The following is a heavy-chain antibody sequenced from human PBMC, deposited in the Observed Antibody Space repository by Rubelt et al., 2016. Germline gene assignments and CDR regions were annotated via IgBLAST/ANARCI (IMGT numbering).Heavy chain of an antibody. CDR1: GYTFTGSY. Sequence: QVQLVQSGAEVKKPGASVKVSCKASGYTFTGSYLHWVRQAPGQGLEYMGWINPKSGDTKDAQELQGRVTMTRDTSISTLYMELSRLRSDDTAMYYCAKTGTRTKNSWGQGTLVTVSS. CDR2: INPKSGDT. J-gene: IGHJ4*02. D-gene: IGHD1-7*01. V-gene: IGHV1-2*02. CDR3: AKTGTRTKNS.